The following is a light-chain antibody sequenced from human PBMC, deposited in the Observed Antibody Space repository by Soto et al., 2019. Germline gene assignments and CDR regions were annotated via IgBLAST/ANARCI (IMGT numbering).Light chain of an antibody. V-gene: IGKV1-39*01. CDR1: QSVRRY. CDR2: DAS. J-gene: IGKJ1*01. Sequence: DIQMTQSPSSLSASVGDRVSITCRASQSVRRYLNWYQQKPGKAPKLLIFDASTLQSGVPSRFRGSGSGTEFTLTISSLQPDDFATYYCQESNGSKTFGQGTRVDSK. CDR3: QESNGSKT.